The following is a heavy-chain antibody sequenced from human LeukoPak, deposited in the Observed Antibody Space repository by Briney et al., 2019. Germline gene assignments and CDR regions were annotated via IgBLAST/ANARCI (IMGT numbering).Heavy chain of an antibody. CDR3: ARRTFYGGDYFDY. J-gene: IGHJ4*02. CDR1: GGSISSSSYY. D-gene: IGHD4-23*01. V-gene: IGHV4-39*01. CDR2: INYSGST. Sequence: PSETLSLTCTDSGGSISSSSYYWGWIRQPPGKGLEWIGSINYSGSTYYNPSLKSRVTISVDTSKNQFSLKLRSVTAADTAVYYCARRTFYGGDYFDYWGQGTLVTVSS.